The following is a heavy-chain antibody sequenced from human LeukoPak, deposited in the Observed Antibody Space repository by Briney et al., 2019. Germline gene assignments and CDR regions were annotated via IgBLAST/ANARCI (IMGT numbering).Heavy chain of an antibody. CDR3: ASGTVTTSMKAFDI. D-gene: IGHD4-11*01. J-gene: IGHJ3*02. CDR2: IYYSGSA. V-gene: IGHV4-59*08. CDR1: GGSISGYY. Sequence: SETLSLTCTVSGGSISGYYWSWIRQPPGAGLEGLGYIYYSGSANYNPSLRSRVIILVDTSKNQFSLKLSSVTAADTAVYYCASGTVTTSMKAFDIWGQGTMVTVSS.